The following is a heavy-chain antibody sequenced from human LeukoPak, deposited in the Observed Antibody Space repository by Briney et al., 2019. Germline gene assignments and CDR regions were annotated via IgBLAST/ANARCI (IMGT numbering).Heavy chain of an antibody. J-gene: IGHJ4*02. Sequence: PGGSLRLSCSASGFTFRSYGIHWVRQAPGKVLEWVAIISFDGTNKHYAYSVNGRFTISIDNSKDTLALEINNLRPEDMSVCYWARDLNLGTSDSYWGQGTLVTVSS. V-gene: IGHV3-30*03. CDR1: GFTFRSYG. CDR3: ARDLNLGTSDSY. CDR2: ISFDGTNK.